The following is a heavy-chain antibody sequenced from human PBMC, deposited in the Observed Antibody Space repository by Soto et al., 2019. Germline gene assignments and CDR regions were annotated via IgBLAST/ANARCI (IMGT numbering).Heavy chain of an antibody. CDR2: IGTSGATT. V-gene: IGHV3-23*01. D-gene: IGHD4-17*01. CDR1: GFTFTNYG. Sequence: EVQLLESGGGLVQPGGSLRLSCAASGFTFTNYGMSWVRQAPGKGLGWVSSIGTSGATTYYADSVKGRFTISRDNSKNTLPLQMNSLGAEDTGVDYCANLRNNYGSDFWGQGTLVAVAS. CDR3: ANLRNNYGSDF. J-gene: IGHJ1*01.